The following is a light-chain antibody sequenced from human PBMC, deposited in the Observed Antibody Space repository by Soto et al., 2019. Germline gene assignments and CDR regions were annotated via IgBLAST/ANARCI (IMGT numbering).Light chain of an antibody. CDR2: HAS. CDR1: QRVAYA. CDR3: QQYGPALIT. J-gene: IGKJ5*01. Sequence: EIVLTQDPGTLSLSPGERANLTCRASQRVAYAVAWYQQKPGQALRVLSAHASSRATGGPDRFSGSGSETDFTLTTSRLDPEDFALYCCQQYGPALITFGQGTRLEIK. V-gene: IGKV3-20*01.